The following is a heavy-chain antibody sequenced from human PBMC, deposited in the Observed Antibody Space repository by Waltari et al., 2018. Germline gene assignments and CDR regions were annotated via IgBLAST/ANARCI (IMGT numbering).Heavy chain of an antibody. CDR2: ISSSSSTI. CDR3: ARENDMALLGFDY. CDR1: GCTFSSYS. D-gene: IGHD3-16*01. Sequence: EVQLVESGGGLVQHGGSLRRSCAASGCTFSSYSMNWFSQAPGKELEWVSYISSSSSTIYYAYSVKGRFTISRDNAKNSLYLQMNSLRAEDTAVYYCARENDMALLGFDYCGQGTLVTVSS. V-gene: IGHV3-48*04. J-gene: IGHJ4*02.